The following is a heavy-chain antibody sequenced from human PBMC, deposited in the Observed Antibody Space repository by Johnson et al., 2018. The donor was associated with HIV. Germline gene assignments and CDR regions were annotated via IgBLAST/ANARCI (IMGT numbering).Heavy chain of an antibody. CDR3: ARCDSSSPLRAFDI. Sequence: QLVEAGGGVARSERSLRLSCAVSRFTLRIYDMHWVRQVQGKGLEWVAVISFDGSNKYYADSVKGRFTISRDNSKNTLYLQMNSLRAEDTAVYYCARCDSSSPLRAFDIWGQGTMVTVSS. D-gene: IGHD6-6*01. CDR2: ISFDGSNK. V-gene: IGHV3-30*03. J-gene: IGHJ3*02. CDR1: RFTLRIYD.